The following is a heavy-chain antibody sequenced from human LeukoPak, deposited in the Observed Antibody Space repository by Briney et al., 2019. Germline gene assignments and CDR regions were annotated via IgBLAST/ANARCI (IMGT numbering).Heavy chain of an antibody. CDR1: VGSISSYY. CDR2: IYYSGST. CDR3: ARGYYDFWSGASLGYNWFDP. Sequence: SETLSLTCTVSVGSISSYYWSWIRQPPGKGLEWIGYIYYSGSTNYNPSLKSRVTISVDTSKNQFSLKLSSVTAADTAVYYCARGYYDFWSGASLGYNWFDPWGQGTLVTVSS. V-gene: IGHV4-59*01. D-gene: IGHD3-3*01. J-gene: IGHJ5*02.